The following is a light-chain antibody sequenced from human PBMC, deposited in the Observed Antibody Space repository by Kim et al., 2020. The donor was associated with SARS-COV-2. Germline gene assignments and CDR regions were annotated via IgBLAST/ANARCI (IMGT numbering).Light chain of an antibody. V-gene: IGLV3-1*01. Sequence: VSPGQTASITCSGDKLGDKYACWYQQKPGQSPVLVIYQDSKRPSGIPERFSGSNSGNTATLTISGTQAMDEADYYCQAWDSSGNWVFGGGTQLTVL. J-gene: IGLJ3*02. CDR2: QDS. CDR3: QAWDSSGNWV. CDR1: KLGDKY.